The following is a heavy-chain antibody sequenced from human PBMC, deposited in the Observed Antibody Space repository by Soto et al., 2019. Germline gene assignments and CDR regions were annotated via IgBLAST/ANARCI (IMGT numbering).Heavy chain of an antibody. CDR3: ARDIHSGSYPPILDY. D-gene: IGHD1-26*01. CDR1: GYTFTSYG. Sequence: ASVKASSKATGYTFTSYGLSWVRQAPGQELERMGWISAYNGNRNNAPRHNGKVTMTTDTSTSPAYMELSSLRSDDTAVYYCARDIHSGSYPPILDYWGQGTMVTVSS. V-gene: IGHV1-18*04. J-gene: IGHJ4*02. CDR2: ISAYNGNR.